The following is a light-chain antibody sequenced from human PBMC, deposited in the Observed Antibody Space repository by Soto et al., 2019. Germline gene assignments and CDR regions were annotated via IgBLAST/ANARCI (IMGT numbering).Light chain of an antibody. CDR1: QSVSSSY. CDR3: QQYGNSRT. J-gene: IGKJ1*01. Sequence: ETVLTQSPGTLSLSPGERATLSCRASQSVSSSYLAWYQQKPGQAPRLPIYGASSRATGIPDRFSGSGSGTDFTLSISRLEPEDFAVYYCQQYGNSRTFGQGTKVEIK. V-gene: IGKV3-20*01. CDR2: GAS.